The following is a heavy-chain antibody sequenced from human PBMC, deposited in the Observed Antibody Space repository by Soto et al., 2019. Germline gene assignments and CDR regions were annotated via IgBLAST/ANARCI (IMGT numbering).Heavy chain of an antibody. V-gene: IGHV4-59*01. CDR1: GGSISSYY. CDR2: IYYSGST. J-gene: IGHJ4*02. Sequence: SETLSLTCTVSGGSISSYYWSWIRQPPGKGLEWIGYIYYSGSTNYNPSLKSRVTISVDTSKNQFSLKLSSVTAADTAVYYCARVGWNSGSVPFDYWGQGTLVTVSS. CDR3: ARVGWNSGSVPFDY. D-gene: IGHD6-19*01.